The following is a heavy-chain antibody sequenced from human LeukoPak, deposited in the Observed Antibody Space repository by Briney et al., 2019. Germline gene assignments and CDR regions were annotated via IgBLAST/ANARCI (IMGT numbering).Heavy chain of an antibody. CDR2: IYTSGST. J-gene: IGHJ4*02. CDR3: ARSPTYYYDSSGYYYYFDY. V-gene: IGHV4-4*07. CDR1: GGSISSYY. D-gene: IGHD3-22*01. Sequence: SETLSLTCTVSGGSISSYYWSWIRQPAGKGLEWIGRIYTSGSTNYNPSLKSRVTMSVDTSKNQFSLKLSFVTAADTAVYYCARSPTYYYDSSGYYYYFDYWGQGTLVTVSS.